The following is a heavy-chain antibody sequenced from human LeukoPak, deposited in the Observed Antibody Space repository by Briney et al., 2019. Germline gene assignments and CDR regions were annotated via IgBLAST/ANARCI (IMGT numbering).Heavy chain of an antibody. CDR2: ISGSGGST. Sequence: GGSLRLSCAASGFTFSSYAMSWVREAPGKGLEWVSAISGSGGSTYYADSVKGRFTISRDNSKNTLYLQMNSLRAEDTAVYYCAKDERNWNYNLASQTYDWGQGTLVTVSS. V-gene: IGHV3-23*01. J-gene: IGHJ4*02. CDR3: AKDERNWNYNLASQTYD. CDR1: GFTFSSYA. D-gene: IGHD1-7*01.